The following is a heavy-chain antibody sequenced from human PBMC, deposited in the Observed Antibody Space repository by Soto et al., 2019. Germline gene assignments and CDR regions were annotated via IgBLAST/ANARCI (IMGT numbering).Heavy chain of an antibody. Sequence: QVQLVQSGAEVKKPGSSVKVSCKASGGTFSSYAISWVRQDPGQGLEWMGGIIPIFGTANYAQKFQGRVTITADECTSTAYMELSSLRSEDTAVYYCARVYSGSVGAGGENWFDPWGQGTLVTVSS. V-gene: IGHV1-69*01. D-gene: IGHD1-26*01. J-gene: IGHJ5*02. CDR2: IIPIFGTA. CDR3: ARVYSGSVGAGGENWFDP. CDR1: GGTFSSYA.